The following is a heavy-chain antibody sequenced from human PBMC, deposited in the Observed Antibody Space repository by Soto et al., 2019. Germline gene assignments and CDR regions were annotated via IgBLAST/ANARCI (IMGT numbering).Heavy chain of an antibody. Sequence: VQLVQSGAEVKKAGASVKVSCKASGYTFTSYAMHWVRQAPGQRLEWMGWINAGNVNTKYSQKFQGRVTMNRDTPARTADMKLSSLRSKDTAVYYCARGLAARAYWGQGTLVTVSS. J-gene: IGHJ4*02. CDR2: INAGNVNT. CDR1: GYTFTSYA. D-gene: IGHD6-6*01. V-gene: IGHV1-3*01. CDR3: ARGLAARAY.